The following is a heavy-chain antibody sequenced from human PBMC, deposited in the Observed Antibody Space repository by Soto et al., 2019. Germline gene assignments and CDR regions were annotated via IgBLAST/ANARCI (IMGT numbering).Heavy chain of an antibody. CDR2: ISGSGGST. Sequence: GGSLSLSCAASGFTFSSYAMSWVRQAPGKGLEWVSAISGSGGSTYYADSVKGRFTISRDNSKNTLYLQMNSLRAEDTAVYYCAKDSGGDTRYFDYWGQGTLVTVSS. J-gene: IGHJ4*02. CDR3: AKDSGGDTRYFDY. V-gene: IGHV3-23*01. CDR1: GFTFSSYA. D-gene: IGHD1-26*01.